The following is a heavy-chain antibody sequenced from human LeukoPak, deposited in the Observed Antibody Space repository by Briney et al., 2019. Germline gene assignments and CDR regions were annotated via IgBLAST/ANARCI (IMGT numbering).Heavy chain of an antibody. V-gene: IGHV4-39*01. D-gene: IGHD3-10*01. CDR3: ARQGGFGELSPPRLNAFDI. Sequence: SETLSLTCTVSGGSISSSSYYWGWIRQPPGKGLEWIGSIYYSGSTYYNPSLKSRVTISVDTSKNQFSLKLSSVTAADTAVYYCARQGGFGELSPPRLNAFDIWGQGTMVTVSS. J-gene: IGHJ3*02. CDR2: IYYSGST. CDR1: GGSISSSSYY.